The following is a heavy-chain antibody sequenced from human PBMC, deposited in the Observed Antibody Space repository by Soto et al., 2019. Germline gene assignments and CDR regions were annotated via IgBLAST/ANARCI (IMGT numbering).Heavy chain of an antibody. CDR3: ARLFSRYSGSYYFDY. D-gene: IGHD1-26*01. J-gene: IGHJ4*02. V-gene: IGHV4-59*01. Sequence: QVQLQESGPGLVKPSETLSLTCTVSGGSISSYYWSWIRQPPGKGLEWIGYIYYSGSTNYNPSLKSRVTISVDTSKNQFSLKLSSVTAADTAVYYCARLFSRYSGSYYFDYWGQGTLVTVSS. CDR2: IYYSGST. CDR1: GGSISSYY.